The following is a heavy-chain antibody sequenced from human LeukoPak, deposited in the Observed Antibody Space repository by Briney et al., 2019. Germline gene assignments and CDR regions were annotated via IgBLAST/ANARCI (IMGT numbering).Heavy chain of an antibody. CDR3: ARGGYYYDSSGYYRLDY. CDR1: GYSFTTYW. J-gene: IGHJ4*02. CDR2: IYPGDSNT. Sequence: GESLKISCKGSGYSFTTYWIGWVRQMPGKGLEWMGIIYPGDSNTRYRPSFQGQVTISADKSISTAYLQWSSLKASDTAMYYCARGGYYYDSSGYYRLDYWGQGTLVTVSS. D-gene: IGHD3-22*01. V-gene: IGHV5-51*01.